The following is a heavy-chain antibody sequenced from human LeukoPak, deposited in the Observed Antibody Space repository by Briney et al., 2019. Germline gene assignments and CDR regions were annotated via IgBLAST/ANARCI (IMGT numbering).Heavy chain of an antibody. J-gene: IGHJ4*02. CDR2: IYYSGST. CDR3: AGHHPRNTVDF. Sequence: SETLSLTCTVSGGSISSSSYYWGWIRQPPGKGLEWIGSIYYSGSTYYNPSLKSRVTISVDTSKNQFSLKLSSVTAADTAVYYCAGHHPRNTVDFWGQGTLITVSS. D-gene: IGHD2/OR15-2a*01. CDR1: GGSISSSSYY. V-gene: IGHV4-39*01.